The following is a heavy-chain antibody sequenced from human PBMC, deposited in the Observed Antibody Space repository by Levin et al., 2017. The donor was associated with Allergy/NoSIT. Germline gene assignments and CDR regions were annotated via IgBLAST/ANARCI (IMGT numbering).Heavy chain of an antibody. J-gene: IGHJ3*02. CDR1: GFTFSSYW. D-gene: IGHD2-21*01. V-gene: IGHV3-74*01. CDR2: ITSDGSST. CDR3: ARSNSHAFDS. Sequence: PGGSLRLSCAASGFTFSSYWMHWVRQAPGKGLVWVSRITSDGSSTSYADSVKGRFTISRDNAKNTLYLQMNSLRAEDTAVYYCARSNSHAFDSWGQGTMVTVSS.